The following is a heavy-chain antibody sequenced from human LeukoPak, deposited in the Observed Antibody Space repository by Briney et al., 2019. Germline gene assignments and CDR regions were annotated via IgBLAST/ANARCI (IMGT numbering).Heavy chain of an antibody. J-gene: IGHJ5*02. CDR3: ARGVDTAMVSGGYNWFDP. CDR2: IYTSGST. Sequence: SETLSLTCTVSGGSISSYYWSWIRQPAGKGLEWIGHIYTSGSTNYNPSLKSRVTMSVDTSENQFSLKLSSVTAADTAVYYCARGVDTAMVSGGYNWFDPWGQGTLATVSS. CDR1: GGSISSYY. V-gene: IGHV4-4*07. D-gene: IGHD5-18*01.